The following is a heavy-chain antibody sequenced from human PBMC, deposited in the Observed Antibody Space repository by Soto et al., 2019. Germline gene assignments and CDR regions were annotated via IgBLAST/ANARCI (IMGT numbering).Heavy chain of an antibody. J-gene: IGHJ5*01. CDR1: GGTFSSYA. CDR2: IIPIFGTA. CDR3: ARHLFGFGGVIYNCFDP. D-gene: IGHD3-3*01. Sequence: ASVKVSCKASGGTFSSYAISWVRQAPGQGLEWMGGIIPIFGTANYAQKFQGRVTITADESTSTAYMELSSPRSEDTAVYYCARHLFGFGGVIYNCFDPWGQGTMVTVSS. V-gene: IGHV1-69*13.